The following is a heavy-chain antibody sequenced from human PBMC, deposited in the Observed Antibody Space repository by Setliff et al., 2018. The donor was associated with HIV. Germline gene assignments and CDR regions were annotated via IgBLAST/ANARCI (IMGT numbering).Heavy chain of an antibody. D-gene: IGHD2-2*01. V-gene: IGHV4-61*02. CDR1: GGSISSGNYY. CDR3: ARDRVIVVVPASPQGYYYYMDV. J-gene: IGHJ6*03. Sequence: PSETLSLTCTVSGGSISSGNYYWSWIRQPAGKVLEWIGRIYSSGSTNYNPSLKSRVTISINTSKNQFSLKLSSVTAADTAVYYCARDRVIVVVPASPQGYYYYMDVWGKGPTFTVSS. CDR2: IYSSGST.